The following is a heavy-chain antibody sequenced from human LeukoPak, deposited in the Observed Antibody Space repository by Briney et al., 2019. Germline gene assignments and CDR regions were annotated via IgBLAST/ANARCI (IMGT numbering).Heavy chain of an antibody. V-gene: IGHV4-30-2*01. Sequence: SETLSLTCAVSGGSISSGGYSWSWIRQPPGKGLGWIGYIYHSGSTYYNPSLKSRVTISVDRSKNQFSLKLSSVTAADTAVYYCARGYSGYPFDYWGQGTLVTVSS. CDR1: GGSISSGGYS. CDR2: IYHSGST. CDR3: ARGYSGYPFDY. D-gene: IGHD5-12*01. J-gene: IGHJ4*02.